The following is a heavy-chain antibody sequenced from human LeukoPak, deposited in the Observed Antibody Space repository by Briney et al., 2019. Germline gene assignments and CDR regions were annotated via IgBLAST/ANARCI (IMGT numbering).Heavy chain of an antibody. Sequence: GGSLRLSCAASGFTFSSYGMHWVRQAPGKGLEGVAFIRYDGSNKYYADSVKGRFTISRDNAKNSLYLQMNSLRAEDTAVYYCARVFGYSSPVSAFDIWGQGTMVTVSS. V-gene: IGHV3-30*02. CDR2: IRYDGSNK. D-gene: IGHD6-13*01. CDR3: ARVFGYSSPVSAFDI. J-gene: IGHJ3*02. CDR1: GFTFSSYG.